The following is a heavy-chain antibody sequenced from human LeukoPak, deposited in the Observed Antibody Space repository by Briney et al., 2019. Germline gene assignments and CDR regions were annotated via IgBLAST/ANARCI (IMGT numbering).Heavy chain of an antibody. Sequence: GGSLRLSCTASGFTFGDYAMSWFRQAPGKGLEWVGFIRSKAYRGTTEYAASVKGRFTISRDDSKSIAYLQMNSLKTEDTAVYYCTRTYYYDSSGYPFDYWGQGTLVTVSS. J-gene: IGHJ4*02. V-gene: IGHV3-49*03. CDR2: IRSKAYRGTT. D-gene: IGHD3-22*01. CDR1: GFTFGDYA. CDR3: TRTYYYDSSGYPFDY.